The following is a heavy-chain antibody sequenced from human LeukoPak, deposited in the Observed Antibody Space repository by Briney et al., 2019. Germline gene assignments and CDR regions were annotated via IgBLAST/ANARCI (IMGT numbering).Heavy chain of an antibody. J-gene: IGHJ3*02. CDR3: ARENYDSSGYYHDAFDI. CDR2: INPSGGST. D-gene: IGHD3-22*01. V-gene: IGHV1-46*01. CDR1: GYTFTSYY. Sequence: GASVKVSCKASGYTFTSYYMHWVRQAPGQGLEWMGIINPSGGSTSYAQKFQGRVTMTRDMSTSTVYMELSSLRSEDTGVYYCARENYDSSGYYHDAFDIWGQGTMVTVSS.